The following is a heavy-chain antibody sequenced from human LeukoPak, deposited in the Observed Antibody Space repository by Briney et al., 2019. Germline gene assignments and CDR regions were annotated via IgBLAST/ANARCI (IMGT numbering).Heavy chain of an antibody. CDR1: GFTFSNYE. CDR2: ISSSGTTI. V-gene: IGHV3-48*03. D-gene: IGHD4-23*01. Sequence: QPGGSLRLSCAASGFTFSNYEMNWVRQAPGKGLKWVSYISSSGTTIYRADSVKGRFIISRDNAKNSLYLQMNSLRAEDTAVYYCARDYGGQVYFDLWGRGTLVTVSS. J-gene: IGHJ2*01. CDR3: ARDYGGQVYFDL.